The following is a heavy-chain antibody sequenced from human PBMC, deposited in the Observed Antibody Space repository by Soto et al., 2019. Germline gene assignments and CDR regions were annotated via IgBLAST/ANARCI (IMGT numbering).Heavy chain of an antibody. CDR3: AKGGLQWLVTSDFNY. D-gene: IGHD6-19*01. Sequence: VQLVESGGGVVQPGRSLRLSCAASGFTFSDYAMHWVRQAPGKWLEWVAVVSHDGRNTHYADSVKGRFTISRDSSKNTFSLEMTSLRAEDTAVYYCAKGGLQWLVTSDFNYWGQGALVTVSS. V-gene: IGHV3-30*18. CDR1: GFTFSDYA. CDR2: VSHDGRNT. J-gene: IGHJ4*02.